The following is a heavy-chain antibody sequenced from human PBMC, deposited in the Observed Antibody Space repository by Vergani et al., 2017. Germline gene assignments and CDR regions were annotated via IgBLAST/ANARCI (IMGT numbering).Heavy chain of an antibody. CDR2: ISGDGGST. V-gene: IGHV3-43*02. D-gene: IGHD5-12*01. Sequence: EVQMVESGGGVVQPGGSLRLSCAASGFTFDDYAMHWVRQAPGKGLEWVSFISGDGGSTYDADAVKGRFTISRDNSKNSLYLQMNSLRTEDNAVYYCAKDIEEDSGYADYYYYGMDVWGQGTTVTVSS. CDR3: AKDIEEDSGYADYYYYGMDV. J-gene: IGHJ6*02. CDR1: GFTFDDYA.